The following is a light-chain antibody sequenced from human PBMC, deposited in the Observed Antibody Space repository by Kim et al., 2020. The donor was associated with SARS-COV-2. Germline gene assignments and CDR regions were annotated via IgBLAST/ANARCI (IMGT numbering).Light chain of an antibody. V-gene: IGKV2-28*01. J-gene: IGKJ1*01. CDR1: QSLLHSNGYNY. CDR3: MQALQTPPWT. Sequence: DIVMTQSPLSLPVTPGEPASISCRSSQSLLHSNGYNYLDWYLQKPGQSPQLLIYLGSNRASGVPDRFSGSGSGTDITLKISRVEAEDVGVYYCMQALQTPPWTFGQGTKVDIK. CDR2: LGS.